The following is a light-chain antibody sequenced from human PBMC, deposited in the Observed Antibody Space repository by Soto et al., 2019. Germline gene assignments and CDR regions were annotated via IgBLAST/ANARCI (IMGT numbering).Light chain of an antibody. J-gene: IGKJ2*01. Sequence: DVVLTQTPLSSPVTLGQPASFSCRSSESLVHTDGNTYLSWLQQRPGQPPRLLIYNVAYRFSGGPLRXXGSGAGTDFTLKISRVEPEDVGTYYCMQATKYPPYTFGQGTKLEIE. CDR1: ESLVHTDGNTY. CDR2: NVA. CDR3: MQATKYPPYT. V-gene: IGKV2-24*01.